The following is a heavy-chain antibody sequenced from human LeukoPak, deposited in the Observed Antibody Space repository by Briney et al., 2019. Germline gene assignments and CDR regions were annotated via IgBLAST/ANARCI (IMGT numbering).Heavy chain of an antibody. CDR2: IYPGDSDT. CDR3: ARAGVLDY. J-gene: IGHJ4*02. CDR1: GYSFTSYW. Sequence: GESLKISFQGSGYSFTSYWIGWVRQMPGKGLEWMGVIYPGDSDTRYSPSFEGQVTISADKSITTAYLQWTSLKASDTAMYYCARAGVLDYWGQGTLVTVSS. V-gene: IGHV5-51*01.